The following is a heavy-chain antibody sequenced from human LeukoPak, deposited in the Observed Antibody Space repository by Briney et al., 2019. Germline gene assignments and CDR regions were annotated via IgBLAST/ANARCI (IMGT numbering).Heavy chain of an antibody. D-gene: IGHD3-22*01. J-gene: IGHJ3*02. CDR2: INTNTGNP. Sequence: ASVKVSCKASGYTFTSYAMNWVRQAPGQGLEWMGWINTNTGNPTYAQGFTGRFVFSLDTSVSTAYLQISSLKAEDTAVYYCARDRTYYYDSSGYYYRGKAFDIWGQGTMVTVSS. CDR1: GYTFTSYA. V-gene: IGHV7-4-1*02. CDR3: ARDRTYYYDSSGYYYRGKAFDI.